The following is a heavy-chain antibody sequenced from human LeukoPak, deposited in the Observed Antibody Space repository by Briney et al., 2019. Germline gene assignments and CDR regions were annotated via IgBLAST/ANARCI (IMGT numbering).Heavy chain of an antibody. Sequence: GGSLRLSCAASGFIVSSYETGWVRQAPGKGLEWVGVISDDGRNKKYADSVKGRFTISRDNSKDTLYLQMNSLRDEDTAVYYCAKRPSDYGDYVTYFDYWGQGTLVTVSS. CDR2: ISDDGRNK. CDR1: GFIVSSYE. CDR3: AKRPSDYGDYVTYFDY. J-gene: IGHJ4*02. D-gene: IGHD4-17*01. V-gene: IGHV3-30*18.